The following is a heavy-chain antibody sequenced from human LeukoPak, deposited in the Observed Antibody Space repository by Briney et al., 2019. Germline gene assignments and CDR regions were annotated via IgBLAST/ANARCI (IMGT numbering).Heavy chain of an antibody. J-gene: IGHJ4*02. V-gene: IGHV3-11*01. D-gene: IGHD5-12*01. Sequence: PGGSLRLSCAAAGFTFSDYYMSWIRQAPGKGLEWVSYISSSGSTIYYADSVKGRFTISRDNAKNSLYLQMNSLRAEDTAVYYCARAIRPRATAFDDWGQGTLVTVSS. CDR3: ARAIRPRATAFDD. CDR2: ISSSGSTI. CDR1: GFTFSDYY.